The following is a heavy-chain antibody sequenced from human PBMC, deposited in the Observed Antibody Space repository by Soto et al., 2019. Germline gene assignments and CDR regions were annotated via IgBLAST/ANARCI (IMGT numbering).Heavy chain of an antibody. CDR3: ARGHDYGERSTGRIAEYFQN. CDR1: GFNVSSNY. Sequence: EVQMVESGGGLVQPGGSLRLSCAASGFNVSSNYMSWVRQAPGKGLEWVSVMYSGGSTYYADSAKGRFTISRHNSNNTLYLQMNCLRGEDMAVYYCARGHDYGERSTGRIAEYFQNWGQGTLVTVSS. J-gene: IGHJ1*01. D-gene: IGHD4-17*01. V-gene: IGHV3-53*04. CDR2: MYSGGST.